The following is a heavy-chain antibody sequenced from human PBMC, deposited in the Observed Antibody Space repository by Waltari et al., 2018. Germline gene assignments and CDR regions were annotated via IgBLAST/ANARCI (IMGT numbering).Heavy chain of an antibody. D-gene: IGHD6-6*01. CDR2: IKQDGSEK. CDR3: ATHSSSSYPYYFDY. V-gene: IGHV3-7*03. CDR1: GFTFSSYW. Sequence: EVQLVESGGGLVQPGGSLRLSCAASGFTFSSYWMSWVRQAPGKGLGWGANIKQDGSEKYYVDSVKGRFTISRDNAKNSLYLQMNSLRAEDTAVYYCATHSSSSYPYYFDYWGQGTLVTVSS. J-gene: IGHJ4*02.